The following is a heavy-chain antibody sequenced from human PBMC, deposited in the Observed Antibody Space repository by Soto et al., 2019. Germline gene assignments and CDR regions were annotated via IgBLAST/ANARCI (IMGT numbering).Heavy chain of an antibody. J-gene: IGHJ6*02. D-gene: IGHD2-15*01. CDR2: IGHSGSA. CDR3: ARGGNCIVSSCPLGSHYGMDV. CDR1: GGSFRGYY. Sequence: PSETLSLTCAVYGGSFRGYYWTWIRQPPGKGLEWVGEIGHSGSATYSPPPKSRVTISVDTSNNQFSLRLSSVTAANTAVYYCARGGNCIVSSCPLGSHYGMDVWGQGTTVTVSS. V-gene: IGHV4-34*01.